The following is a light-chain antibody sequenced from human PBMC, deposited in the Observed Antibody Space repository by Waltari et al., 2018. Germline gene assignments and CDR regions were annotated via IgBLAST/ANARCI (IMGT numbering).Light chain of an antibody. V-gene: IGKV1-5*03. CDR2: KAS. Sequence: DIQMTQSPSTLSASVGDRVTISCRASQSTITWLAWYQQKPGKAPKLLVYKASSLESGVPSRFSGSGSGTEFTLTISSLQADDFATYYCQQYNKYPLTFGGGTKVEI. J-gene: IGKJ4*01. CDR3: QQYNKYPLT. CDR1: QSTITW.